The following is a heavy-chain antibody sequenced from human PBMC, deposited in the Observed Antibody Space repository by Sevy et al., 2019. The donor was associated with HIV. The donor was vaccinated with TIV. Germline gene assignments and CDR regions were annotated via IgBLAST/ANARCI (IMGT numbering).Heavy chain of an antibody. CDR1: GGSITSLY. CDR2: IYYNGHI. D-gene: IGHD2-15*01. CDR3: AGENAWCSIYF. Sequence: SETLSLTCTVSGGSITSLYWNWIRQPPGKGLEWIANIYYNGHINYNPSLKSRVTLSLDTSKNQFSLGLSSVTASVTAMYYCAGENAWCSIYFWGQGTLVTVSS. V-gene: IGHV4-59*08. J-gene: IGHJ4*02.